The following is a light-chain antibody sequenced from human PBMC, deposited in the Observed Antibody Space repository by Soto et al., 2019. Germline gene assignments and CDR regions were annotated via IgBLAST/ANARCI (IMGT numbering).Light chain of an antibody. CDR3: SSYTSSSTWV. Sequence: QSVLTQPPSVSGAPGQRATISCTGSGSNIGATYDVHWYQQLPGTAPKLLIYGNTNRPSGVRDRFSGSKSGTSASLAITGLQDEDEADYYCSSYTSSSTWVFGGGTKLTVL. CDR2: GNT. V-gene: IGLV1-40*01. J-gene: IGLJ3*02. CDR1: GSNIGATYD.